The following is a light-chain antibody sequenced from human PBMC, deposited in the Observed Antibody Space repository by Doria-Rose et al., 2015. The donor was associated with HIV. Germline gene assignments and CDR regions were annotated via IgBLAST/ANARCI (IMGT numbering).Light chain of an antibody. CDR3: QQTYSSPPWT. Sequence: DIQVTQSLSSLSASIGDRVTITCRASQTVSTYLNWFQQEPGKAPKLLIYAASRLQSGVPSRFSGSGSGTDFTLTISGLQPGDFATYYCQQTYSSPPWTFGQGTKVEMK. CDR1: QTVSTY. V-gene: IGKV1-39*01. CDR2: AAS. J-gene: IGKJ1*01.